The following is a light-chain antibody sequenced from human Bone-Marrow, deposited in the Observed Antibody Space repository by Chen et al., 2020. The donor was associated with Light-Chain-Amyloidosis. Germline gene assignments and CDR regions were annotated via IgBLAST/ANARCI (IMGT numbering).Light chain of an antibody. CDR3: QSYQGSSQGV. CDR1: SGSIATNY. Sequence: NVMLTQPHSVSESPGKTVIISCTRSSGSIATNYVQWYLQRPGSSPTTVIYEDDQRPSGVPDRFSGTIDRSSNSASLTISGLKTEDEADYCCQSYQGSSQGVFGGGTKLTVL. J-gene: IGLJ3*02. CDR2: EDD. V-gene: IGLV6-57*01.